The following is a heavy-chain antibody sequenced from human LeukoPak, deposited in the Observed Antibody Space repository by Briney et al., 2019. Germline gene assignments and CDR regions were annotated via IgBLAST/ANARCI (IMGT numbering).Heavy chain of an antibody. Sequence: GGSLRLSCAGALGRHWIGWVRQAPGKGLEWVANIKEDGSERYYGDSVKGRFTISRDDAKSSLYLQMNNLRVEDTAVYYCTRDQTWGQGTLVTVSS. CDR1: LGRHW. CDR2: IKEDGSER. V-gene: IGHV3-7*01. J-gene: IGHJ4*02. CDR3: TRDQT.